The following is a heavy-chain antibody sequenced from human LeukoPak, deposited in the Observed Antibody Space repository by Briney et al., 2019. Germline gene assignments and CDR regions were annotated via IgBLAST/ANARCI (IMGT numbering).Heavy chain of an antibody. CDR3: ARHPGKVTNDWYFDL. J-gene: IGHJ2*01. CDR2: INPNRGGT. V-gene: IGHV1-2*02. D-gene: IGHD4-23*01. Sequence: GASVKVSCKASGYTFTGYYIHWVRQAPGQGLEWMGWINPNRGGTKYAQRFQGRVTMTRDTSISTAYMELSRLSSDDTAVYYCARHPGKVTNDWYFDLWGRGTLVTVSS. CDR1: GYTFTGYY.